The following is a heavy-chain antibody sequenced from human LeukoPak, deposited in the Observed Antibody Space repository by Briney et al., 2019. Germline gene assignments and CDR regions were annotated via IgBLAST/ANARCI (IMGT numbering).Heavy chain of an antibody. D-gene: IGHD3-10*01. V-gene: IGHV4-39*01. J-gene: IGHJ5*02. CDR1: GGSISSNSYY. CDR2: IYYSGST. CDR3: ARLRRDYYGSGSYSSWFDP. Sequence: SETLSLTCTVSGGSISSNSYYWDWIRQPPGKGLEWIGSIYYSGSTYYNPSLKSRVTISVDTSKNQFSLKLSSVTAADTAVYYCARLRRDYYGSGSYSSWFDPWGQGTLVTVSS.